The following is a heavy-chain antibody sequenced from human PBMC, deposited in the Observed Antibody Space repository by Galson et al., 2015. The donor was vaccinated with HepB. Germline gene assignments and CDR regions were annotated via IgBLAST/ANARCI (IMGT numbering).Heavy chain of an antibody. CDR3: AREGGSGWYGAGGDY. CDR2: ISAYNGNT. CDR1: GYTFTSYG. D-gene: IGHD6-19*01. J-gene: IGHJ4*02. V-gene: IGHV1-18*01. Sequence: SVKVSCKASGYTFTSYGISWVRQAPGQGLEWMGWISAYNGNTNYAQKLQGRVTMTTDTSTSTAYMELRSLRSDDTAVYYCAREGGSGWYGAGGDYWGQGTLVTVSS.